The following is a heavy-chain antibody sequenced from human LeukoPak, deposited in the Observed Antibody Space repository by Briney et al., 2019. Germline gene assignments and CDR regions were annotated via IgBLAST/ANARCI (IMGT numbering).Heavy chain of an antibody. D-gene: IGHD3-9*01. Sequence: ASVKVSCKASGYTFTGYYMHWVRQAPGQGLEWMGWINPNSGGTNYAQKFQGRVTMTRDTSISTAYMELSRLRSDDTAVYYCARSPPLLRYFDWLSPYFDYWGQGTLVTVSS. CDR1: GYTFTGYY. J-gene: IGHJ4*02. V-gene: IGHV1-2*02. CDR3: ARSPPLLRYFDWLSPYFDY. CDR2: INPNSGGT.